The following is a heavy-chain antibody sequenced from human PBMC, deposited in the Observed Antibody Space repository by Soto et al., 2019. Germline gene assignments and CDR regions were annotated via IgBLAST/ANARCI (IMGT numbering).Heavy chain of an antibody. J-gene: IGHJ6*02. Sequence: SETLSLTYAVSGGSISSGGYSWSWIRQPPGKGLEWIGYIYHSGSTYYNPSLKSRVTISVDRSKNQFSLKLSSVTAADTAVYYCGRVQARRGQGTTVTVSS. CDR2: IYHSGST. V-gene: IGHV4-30-2*01. CDR3: GRVQAR. D-gene: IGHD6-6*01. CDR1: GGSISSGGYS.